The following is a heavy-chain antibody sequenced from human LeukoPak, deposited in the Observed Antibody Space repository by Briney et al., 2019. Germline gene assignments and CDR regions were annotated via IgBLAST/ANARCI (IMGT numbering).Heavy chain of an antibody. Sequence: ASVKVSCKASGYSFSGHGITWVRQAPGQGLEWMGWISAYNGNTKYAQNLQGRVTMTTDISTSTACMELRSLRSDDTAVYYCARVGKTNWFDPWGQGTLVTVSS. CDR2: ISAYNGNT. V-gene: IGHV1-18*01. CDR3: ARVGKTNWFDP. J-gene: IGHJ5*02. D-gene: IGHD4-23*01. CDR1: GYSFSGHG.